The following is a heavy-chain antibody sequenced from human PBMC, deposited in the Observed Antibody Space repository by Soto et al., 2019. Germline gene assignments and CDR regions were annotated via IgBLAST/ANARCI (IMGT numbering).Heavy chain of an antibody. D-gene: IGHD3-3*01. J-gene: IGHJ6*02. Sequence: PGGSLRLSCAASGFTVSSNYMSWVRQAPGKWLEWVSVIYSGGSTYYADSVKGRFTISRDNSKNTLYLQMNSLRAEDTAVYYCARLTYYDFWSGYPPRYYYGMDVWGQGTTVTVSS. CDR1: GFTVSSNY. CDR2: IYSGGST. CDR3: ARLTYYDFWSGYPPRYYYGMDV. V-gene: IGHV3-53*01.